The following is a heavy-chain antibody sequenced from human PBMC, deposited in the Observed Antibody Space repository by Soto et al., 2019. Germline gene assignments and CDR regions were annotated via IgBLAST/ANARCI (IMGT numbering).Heavy chain of an antibody. CDR1: GGTFSRYA. V-gene: IGHV1-69*01. Sequence: QVQLVQSGAEVKKPGSSVKVSCNASGGTFSRYAISWVRQAPGQGLEWMGGIIPIFGTANYAQKFQGSVTITADESTSTAYMALSSLRFEDTAVYYGARAIVGPTTAGWLDPWGQGTLVTVSS. J-gene: IGHJ5*02. CDR2: IIPIFGTA. CDR3: ARAIVGPTTAGWLDP. D-gene: IGHD1-26*01.